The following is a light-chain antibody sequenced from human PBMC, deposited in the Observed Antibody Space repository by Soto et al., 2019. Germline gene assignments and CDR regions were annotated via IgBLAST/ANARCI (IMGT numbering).Light chain of an antibody. CDR3: SSYTSSSTRPV. J-gene: IGLJ2*01. CDR2: DVS. V-gene: IGLV2-14*01. CDR1: SSDVGGYNY. Sequence: QSALTQPVSVSGSPGQSITISCTGTSSDVGGYNYVSWYQQHPGKAPKLMIYDVSNRPSGVSNRFSGSKSGNTASLTISGLQAEDEADYYCSSYTSSSTRPVFGGGTKLTVL.